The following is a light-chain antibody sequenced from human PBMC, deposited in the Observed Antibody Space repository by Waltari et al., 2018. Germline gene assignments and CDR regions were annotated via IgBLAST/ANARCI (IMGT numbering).Light chain of an antibody. Sequence: VIWMTQSPSLLSASPGDRVTITCRMSQGISTYLAWYQQKPGRDPDLLIYGASILHSGVPSRFRGSGSGTDFTLTISSLQSEDVATYYCQHYYNFPWTFGQGTKVEIK. CDR3: QHYYNFPWT. J-gene: IGKJ1*01. CDR2: GAS. CDR1: QGISTY. V-gene: IGKV1D-8*03.